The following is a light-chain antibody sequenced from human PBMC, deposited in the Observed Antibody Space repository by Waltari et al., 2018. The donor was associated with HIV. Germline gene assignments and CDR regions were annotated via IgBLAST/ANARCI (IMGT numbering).Light chain of an antibody. CDR2: EVT. J-gene: IGLJ3*02. CDR1: PSNVGSFNF. CDR3: SSYAGSNIWV. Sequence: QSALTQPASVSGSPGQSITISCTGTPSNVGSFNFVSWYQQHPGKAPRLMIYEVTKRPSGISNRFSGSKSGNTASLTISGLQAEDEAYYYCSSYAGSNIWVFGGGTKLTVL. V-gene: IGLV2-23*02.